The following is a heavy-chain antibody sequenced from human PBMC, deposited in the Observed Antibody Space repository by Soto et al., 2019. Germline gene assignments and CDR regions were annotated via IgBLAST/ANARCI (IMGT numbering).Heavy chain of an antibody. CDR2: ISTYNGNT. CDR1: DYSFTTSG. J-gene: IGHJ4*02. Sequence: QAQLVQSGAEVKEPGASVKVSCKASDYSFTTSGITCVRQAPGQGLEWIGWISTYNGNTNYAQKLQDRVTLTTDTSTSTAYMELRSLRSDDTAVYYCERRRYGDYDYCGQGTLVTVSS. V-gene: IGHV1-18*01. CDR3: ERRRYGDYDY. D-gene: IGHD4-17*01.